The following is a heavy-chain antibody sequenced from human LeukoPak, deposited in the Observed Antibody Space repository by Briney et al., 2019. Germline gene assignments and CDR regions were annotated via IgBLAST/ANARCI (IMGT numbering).Heavy chain of an antibody. V-gene: IGHV3-21*01. D-gene: IGHD1-1*01. CDR2: ISSSSSYI. Sequence: GGSLRLSCAASGFTFSSYSMNWVRQAPGKGLEWVSSISSSSSYIYYADSVKGRFTISRDNAKNSLYLQMNSLRAEDTAVYYCARAGTKPNYYYYYMDAWGKGTTVTVSS. CDR1: GFTFSSYS. J-gene: IGHJ6*03. CDR3: ARAGTKPNYYYYYMDA.